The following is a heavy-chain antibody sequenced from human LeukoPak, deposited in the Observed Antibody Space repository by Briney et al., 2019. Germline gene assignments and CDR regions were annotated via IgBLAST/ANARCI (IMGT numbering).Heavy chain of an antibody. J-gene: IGHJ4*02. D-gene: IGHD3-10*01. CDR3: AVIWFGELLDIPVVDY. V-gene: IGHV1-69*04. Sequence: GSPVKVSCKASGGTFSSYAISWVRQAPGQGLEWMGRIIPILGIANYAQKFQGRVTITADKSTSTAYMELSSLRSEDTAVYYCAVIWFGELLDIPVVDYWGQGTLVTVSS. CDR1: GGTFSSYA. CDR2: IIPILGIA.